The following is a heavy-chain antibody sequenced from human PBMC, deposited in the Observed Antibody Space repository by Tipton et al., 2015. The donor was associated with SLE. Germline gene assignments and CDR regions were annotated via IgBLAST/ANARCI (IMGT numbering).Heavy chain of an antibody. CDR2: ISSSSSYI. CDR3: AMSGAGWFDP. CDR1: GFTFSSYG. V-gene: IGHV3-21*01. D-gene: IGHD3-10*02. Sequence: GSLRLSCAASGFTFSSYGMHWVRQAPGKGLEWVSSISSSSSYIYYADSVKGRFTISRDNAKNSLYLQMNSLRAEDTAVYYCAMSGAGWFDPWGQGTLVTVSS. J-gene: IGHJ5*02.